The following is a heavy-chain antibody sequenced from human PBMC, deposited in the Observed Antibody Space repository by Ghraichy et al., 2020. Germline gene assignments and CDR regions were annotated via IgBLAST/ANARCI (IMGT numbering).Heavy chain of an antibody. Sequence: SQTLSLTCAVYGGSFSAYYWSWIRQPPGKGLEWIGEIKHGGSTNYNPSLKSRVTISVDTSKNQFSLKLSSVTAADAAVYYCARDPRGYSYGLPSRGGAVDIWGQGTMVTVSS. CDR3: ARDPRGYSYGLPSRGGAVDI. D-gene: IGHD5-18*01. J-gene: IGHJ3*02. CDR1: GGSFSAYY. V-gene: IGHV4-34*01. CDR2: IKHGGST.